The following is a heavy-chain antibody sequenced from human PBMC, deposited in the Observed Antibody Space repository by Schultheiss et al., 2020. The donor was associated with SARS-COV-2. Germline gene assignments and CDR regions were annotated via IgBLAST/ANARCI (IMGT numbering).Heavy chain of an antibody. Sequence: GGSLRLSCAASGFTFSSYEMNWVRQAPGKGLEWVSYISSSGSTIYYADYVKGRFTISRDNSKNTLYLQMNSLRAEDTAVYYCEREATVTNFDYWGQGALVTVSS. V-gene: IGHV3-48*03. CDR3: EREATVTNFDY. CDR1: GFTFSSYE. CDR2: ISSSGSTI. J-gene: IGHJ4*02. D-gene: IGHD4-17*01.